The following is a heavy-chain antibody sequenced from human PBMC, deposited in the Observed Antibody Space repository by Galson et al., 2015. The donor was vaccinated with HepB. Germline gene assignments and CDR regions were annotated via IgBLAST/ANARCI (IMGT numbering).Heavy chain of an antibody. Sequence: SLRLSCAASGFTFSSYWMSWVRQAPGKGLEWVANIKQDGSEKYYVDSVKGRFTISRDNAENSLFLQMISLRAEDTALYYCVRVIEGGSDYWGQGTLVTVSS. V-gene: IGHV3-7*04. CDR1: GFTFSSYW. CDR2: IKQDGSEK. D-gene: IGHD3-16*01. J-gene: IGHJ4*02. CDR3: VRVIEGGSDY.